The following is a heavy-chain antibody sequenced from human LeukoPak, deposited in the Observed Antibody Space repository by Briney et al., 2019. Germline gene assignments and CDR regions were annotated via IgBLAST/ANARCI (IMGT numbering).Heavy chain of an antibody. V-gene: IGHV4-34*01. D-gene: IGHD3-16*01. CDR2: INHSGST. J-gene: IGHJ3*02. Sequence: SETLSLTCAVYGGSFSGYYWSWIRQPPGKGLEWIGEINHSGSTNYNPSLKSRVTISVDRSKNQFSLKLSSVTAADTAVYYCAARGGEDAFDIWGQGTMVTVSS. CDR1: GGSFSGYY. CDR3: AARGGEDAFDI.